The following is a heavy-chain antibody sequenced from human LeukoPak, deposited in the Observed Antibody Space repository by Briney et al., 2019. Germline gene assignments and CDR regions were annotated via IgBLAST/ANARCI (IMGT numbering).Heavy chain of an antibody. CDR3: AEDGIRYFDWLLPKNNDAFDI. Sequence: SETLSLTCAVYGGSFSGYYWSWIRQPPGKGLEWIGEINHSGSTNYNPSLKSRVTISVDTSKNQFSLKLSSVTAADTAVYYHAEDGIRYFDWLLPKNNDAFDIWGQGTMVTVSS. V-gene: IGHV4-34*01. D-gene: IGHD3-9*01. CDR1: GGSFSGYY. J-gene: IGHJ3*02. CDR2: INHSGST.